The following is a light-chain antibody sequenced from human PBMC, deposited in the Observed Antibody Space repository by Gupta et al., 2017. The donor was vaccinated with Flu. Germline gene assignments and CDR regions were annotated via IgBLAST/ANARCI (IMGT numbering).Light chain of an antibody. Sequence: SVGDRVTITCRASQSISSYLNWYQQKPGKAPKLLIYAASSLQSGVPSRFSGSGSGTDFTLTISSLQPEDFATYYCQQSYSTPRLTFGGGTKVEIK. CDR1: QSISSY. J-gene: IGKJ4*01. CDR2: AAS. V-gene: IGKV1-39*01. CDR3: QQSYSTPRLT.